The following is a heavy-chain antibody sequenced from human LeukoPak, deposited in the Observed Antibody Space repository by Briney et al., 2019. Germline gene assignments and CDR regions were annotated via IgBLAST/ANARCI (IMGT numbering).Heavy chain of an antibody. D-gene: IGHD3-3*02. V-gene: IGHV3-15*01. J-gene: IGHJ4*02. CDR2: IKSKGDGEST. Sequence: GGSLRLSCAASGFTFTNDWMRWVRQAPGKGLEWVGRIKSKGDGESTEYAAPVKGRFTISRDDSKNTLYLQMNSVKTEDTAVYYCTTDRVIFGTSFDSWGRGTLVTVSS. CDR3: TTDRVIFGTSFDS. CDR1: GFTFTNDW.